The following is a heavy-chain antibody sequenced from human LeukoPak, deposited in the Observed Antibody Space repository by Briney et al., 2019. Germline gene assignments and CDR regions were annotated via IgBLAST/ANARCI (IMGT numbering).Heavy chain of an antibody. Sequence: GGSLRLSCAASGFTVSSNYMSWVRQAPGKGLEWVSVIYSGGSTYYADSVKGRFTISRDNSKNTPYLQMNSLRAEDTAVYYCARALDCSSTSCYAGGFDYWGQGTLVTVSS. CDR3: ARALDCSSTSCYAGGFDY. V-gene: IGHV3-66*01. CDR1: GFTVSSNY. D-gene: IGHD2-2*01. J-gene: IGHJ4*02. CDR2: IYSGGST.